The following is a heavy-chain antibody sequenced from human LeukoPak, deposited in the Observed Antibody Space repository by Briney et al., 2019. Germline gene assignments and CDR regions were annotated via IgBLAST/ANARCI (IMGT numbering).Heavy chain of an antibody. CDR1: GYTFTGYY. V-gene: IGHV1-2*02. J-gene: IGHJ3*02. Sequence: ASVKVSCKASGYTFTGYYMHCLRQAPGQGLEWMGWINPNSGGTNYAQKFQGRVTMTRDTSIGTAHMELSRLRSDDTAVYYCARVSDSSGYYPGGTDAFDIWGQGTMVTVSS. CDR2: INPNSGGT. D-gene: IGHD3-22*01. CDR3: ARVSDSSGYYPGGTDAFDI.